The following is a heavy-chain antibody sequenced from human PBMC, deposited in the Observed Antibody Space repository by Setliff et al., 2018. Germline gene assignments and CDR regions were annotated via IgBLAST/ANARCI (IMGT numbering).Heavy chain of an antibody. Sequence: ASVKVSCKTSGYPFVGYFIYWMRQAPGQGLEWVGWIDPKSGRTKYAVKFQGRVTMSRDTSISTAYMELSSLRSEDTAVYYCARMDVGSYSLSFDYWGQGALVTVSS. CDR3: ARMDVGSYSLSFDY. D-gene: IGHD1-26*01. CDR2: IDPKSGRT. CDR1: GYPFVGYF. J-gene: IGHJ4*02. V-gene: IGHV1-2*02.